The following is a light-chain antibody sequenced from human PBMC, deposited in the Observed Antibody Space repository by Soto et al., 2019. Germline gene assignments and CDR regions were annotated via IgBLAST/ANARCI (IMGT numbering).Light chain of an antibody. Sequence: EIVLTQSPGTLFLSPGERATLSCRASQSVSSSYLAWYQQKPGQAPRLLIYGASRRATGIPDRFSGSGSGTDFTLTISRLEPKDSAVYYCQQYGSSLWTFGQGTKVEIK. J-gene: IGKJ1*01. CDR1: QSVSSSY. V-gene: IGKV3-20*01. CDR3: QQYGSSLWT. CDR2: GAS.